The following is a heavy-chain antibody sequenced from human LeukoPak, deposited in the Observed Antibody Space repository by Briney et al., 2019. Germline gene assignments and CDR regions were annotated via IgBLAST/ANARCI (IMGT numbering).Heavy chain of an antibody. J-gene: IGHJ4*02. CDR3: ARERGDTAIFRFIDC. CDR1: GGSISSHY. Sequence: SETLSLTCTVSGGSISSHYWSWIRQPPGKGLEWIGYIYYSGSTNYNPSLKSRVTISVDTSKNQFSLKLSSVTAADTAVYYCARERGDTAIFRFIDCWGQGTLVTVSS. D-gene: IGHD5-18*01. CDR2: IYYSGST. V-gene: IGHV4-59*11.